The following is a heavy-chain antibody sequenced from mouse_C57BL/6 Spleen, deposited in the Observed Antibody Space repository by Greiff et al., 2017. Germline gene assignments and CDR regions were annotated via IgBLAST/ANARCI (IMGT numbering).Heavy chain of an antibody. J-gene: IGHJ3*01. V-gene: IGHV1-52*01. CDR3: ARGDYGSSSDWFAY. CDR2: IDPSDSET. D-gene: IGHD1-1*01. CDR1: GYTFTSYW. Sequence: QVQLQQPGAELVRPGSSVKLSCKASGYTFTSYWMHWVKQRPIQGLEWIGNIDPSDSETHYNQKFKDKATLTVDKSSSTAYMQLSSLTSEDSAVYYWARGDYGSSSDWFAYWGQGTLVTVSA.